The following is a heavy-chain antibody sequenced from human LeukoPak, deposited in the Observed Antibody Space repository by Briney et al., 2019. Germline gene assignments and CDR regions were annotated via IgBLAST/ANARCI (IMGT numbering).Heavy chain of an antibody. CDR3: AEGQLVDAFDI. J-gene: IGHJ3*02. D-gene: IGHD6-13*01. V-gene: IGHV1-2*02. CDR2: INPNSGGT. CDR1: GYTFTGYY. Sequence: ASLKVSCKASGYTFTGYYMHRVRQAPGQGLEWMAWINPNSGGTNYAQKFQGRVTMTRDTSISTAYMELSRLRSDNTAVYYCAEGQLVDAFDIWGQGTMVTVSS.